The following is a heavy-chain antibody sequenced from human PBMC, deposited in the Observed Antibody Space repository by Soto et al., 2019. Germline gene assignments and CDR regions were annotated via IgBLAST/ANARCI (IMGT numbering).Heavy chain of an antibody. CDR2: IYHSGST. V-gene: IGHV4-38-2*01. D-gene: IGHD3-22*01. CDR3: ARHQPTYYYDSSGYYPLGSYFDY. CDR1: GYSISSGYY. J-gene: IGHJ4*02. Sequence: SETLSLTCAVSGYSISSGYYWGWIRQPPGKGLEGMGSIYHSGSTYYNPSLKSRVTISVDTSKNQFSLKLSSVTAADTAVYYCARHQPTYYYDSSGYYPLGSYFDYWGQGTLVTVSS.